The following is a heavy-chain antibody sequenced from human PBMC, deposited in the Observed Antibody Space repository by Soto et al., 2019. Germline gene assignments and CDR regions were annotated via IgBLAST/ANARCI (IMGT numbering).Heavy chain of an antibody. CDR3: ARGEDSSSWYGY. CDR2: INAGNGNT. Sequence: QVQLVQAGAEVKKPGASVNVSCKASGYTFTSYAMHWVRQAPGQRLEWMGWINAGNGNTKYSQKFQGRVTITRDTSASTAYMELSSLRSEDTAVYYCARGEDSSSWYGYWGQGTLVTVSS. V-gene: IGHV1-3*01. CDR1: GYTFTSYA. J-gene: IGHJ4*02. D-gene: IGHD6-13*01.